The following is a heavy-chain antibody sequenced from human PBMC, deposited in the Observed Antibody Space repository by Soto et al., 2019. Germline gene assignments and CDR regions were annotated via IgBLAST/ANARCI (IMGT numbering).Heavy chain of an antibody. CDR3: AREVRSLRPTNWFDP. CDR1: GGSISSYY. J-gene: IGHJ5*02. D-gene: IGHD3-3*01. CDR2: IYYSGST. V-gene: IGHV4-59*01. Sequence: SETLSLTCTVSGGSISSYYWSWIRQPPGKGLEWIGYIYYSGSTNYNPSLKSRVTISVDTSKNQFSLKLSSVTAADTAVYYCAREVRSLRPTNWFDPWGQGTLVTVSS.